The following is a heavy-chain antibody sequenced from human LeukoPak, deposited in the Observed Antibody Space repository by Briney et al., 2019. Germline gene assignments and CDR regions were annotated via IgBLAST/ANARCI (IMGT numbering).Heavy chain of an antibody. CDR2: ISYDGSNK. CDR1: GFTFSSYA. Sequence: PGGSLRLSCAASGFTFSSYAMHWVRQAPGKGLEWVAVISYDGSNKYYADSVKGRFTISRDNSKNTLYLQMNSLRAEGTAVYYCARVAAARYYYYYMDVWGKGTTVTVSS. J-gene: IGHJ6*03. CDR3: ARVAAARYYYYYMDV. V-gene: IGHV3-30*04. D-gene: IGHD6-13*01.